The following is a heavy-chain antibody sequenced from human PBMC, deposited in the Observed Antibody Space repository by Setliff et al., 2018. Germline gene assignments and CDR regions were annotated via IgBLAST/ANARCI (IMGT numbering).Heavy chain of an antibody. V-gene: IGHV1-69*13. CDR3: ARDLIDPDYGDYLSFYYYGMDV. CDR2: IIPIFGTA. Sequence: SVKVSCKASGGTFSSYAISWVRQAPGQGLEWMGGIIPIFGTANYAQKFQGRVTITADESTSTAYMELSSLRSEDTAVYYCARDLIDPDYGDYLSFYYYGMDVWGQGTTVTGSS. D-gene: IGHD4-17*01. CDR1: GGTFSSYA. J-gene: IGHJ6*02.